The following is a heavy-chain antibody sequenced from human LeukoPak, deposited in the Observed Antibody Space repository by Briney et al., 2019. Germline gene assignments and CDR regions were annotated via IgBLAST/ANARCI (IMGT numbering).Heavy chain of an antibody. CDR1: GFTFDDYA. Sequence: GGSLRLSCAASGFTFDDYAIHWVRQAPGKCLEWVSGISWNSGNIGYADSVKGRFTISRDNAKNSLYLQMNSLRAEDTALYYCAKVRAAAGTFYFDYWGQGTLVTVSS. V-gene: IGHV3-9*01. J-gene: IGHJ4*02. D-gene: IGHD6-13*01. CDR2: ISWNSGNI. CDR3: AKVRAAAGTFYFDY.